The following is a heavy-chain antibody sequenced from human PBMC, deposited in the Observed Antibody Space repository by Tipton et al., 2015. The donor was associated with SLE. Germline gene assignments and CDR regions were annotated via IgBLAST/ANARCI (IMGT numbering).Heavy chain of an antibody. CDR1: GFTFSSYW. Sequence: SLRLSCAASGFTFSSYWMHWVRQAPGKGLDWVSAISGSGGSTYYADSVKGRFTISRDNAKNSLYLQMNSLRAEDTAVYYCASGGDYGDYWGQGTLVTVSS. D-gene: IGHD3-10*01. CDR3: ASGGDYGDY. V-gene: IGHV3-48*01. J-gene: IGHJ4*02. CDR2: ISGSGGST.